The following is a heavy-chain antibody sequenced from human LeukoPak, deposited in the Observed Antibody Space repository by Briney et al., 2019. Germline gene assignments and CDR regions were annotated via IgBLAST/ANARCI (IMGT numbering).Heavy chain of an antibody. J-gene: IGHJ6*03. Sequence: ASVKVSCKASGYTFTSYGISWVRQAPGQGLEWMGWVSAYNGNTNYAQKLQGRVTMTTDTSTSTAYMELRSLRSDDTAVYYCARAYYDFWGGYQNYYYMDVWGKGTTVTVSS. CDR3: ARAYYDFWGGYQNYYYMDV. V-gene: IGHV1-18*01. CDR1: GYTFTSYG. CDR2: VSAYNGNT. D-gene: IGHD3-3*01.